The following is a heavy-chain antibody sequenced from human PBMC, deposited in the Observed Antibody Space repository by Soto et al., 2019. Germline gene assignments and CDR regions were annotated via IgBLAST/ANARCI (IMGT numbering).Heavy chain of an antibody. CDR3: ARDFHFWSYYGMDV. V-gene: IGHV3-33*01. CDR1: GFTFSSYG. D-gene: IGHD3-3*02. Sequence: PGGSLRLSCAASGFTFSSYGMHWVRQAPGKGLEWVAVIWYDGSNKYYADSVKGRFTISRDNSKNTLYLQMNSLRAEDTVVYYCARDFHFWSYYGMDVWGQGTTVTVSS. J-gene: IGHJ6*02. CDR2: IWYDGSNK.